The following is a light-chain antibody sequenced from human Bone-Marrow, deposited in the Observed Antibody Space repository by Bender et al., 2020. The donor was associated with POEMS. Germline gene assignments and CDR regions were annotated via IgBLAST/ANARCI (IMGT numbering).Light chain of an antibody. CDR3: NSYTSSTTWV. V-gene: IGLV2-14*01. J-gene: IGLJ3*02. CDR1: SSDVGGHNH. CDR2: EVT. Sequence: QSALTQPASVSGSPGQSITISCTGTSSDVGGHNHVSWYQQQPGKVPKLMIYEVTNRPSGVSNRFSGSKSGNTASLTISGLQAEDEADYYCNSYTSSTTWVFGGGTKLTVL.